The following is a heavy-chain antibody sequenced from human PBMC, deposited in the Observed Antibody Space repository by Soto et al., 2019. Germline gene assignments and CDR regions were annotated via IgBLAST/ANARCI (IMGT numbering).Heavy chain of an antibody. CDR3: AKDGSRAAAGDYYYYYMDV. J-gene: IGHJ6*03. D-gene: IGHD6-13*01. V-gene: IGHV3-23*01. CDR2: ISGSGGST. CDR1: GFTFSSYA. Sequence: PGGSLRLSCAASGFTFSSYAMSWVRQAPGKGLEWVSAISGSGGSTYYADSVKGRFTISRDNSKNTLYLQMNSLRAEDTAVYYCAKDGSRAAAGDYYYYYMDVWGKGTTVTVSS.